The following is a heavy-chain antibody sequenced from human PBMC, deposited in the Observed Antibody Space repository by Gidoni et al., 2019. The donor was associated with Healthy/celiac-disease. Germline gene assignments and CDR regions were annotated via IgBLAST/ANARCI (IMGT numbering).Heavy chain of an antibody. D-gene: IGHD3-22*01. CDR1: GSTFPRYY. Sequence: QVQLVPSGAELKKPGASVKVSCKAPGSTFPRYYMHWVRPAPGQGLEWMGIINPSGGSTSYAQKFQGRVTMTRDTSTSTVYMELSSLRSEDTAVYYCARTGERGLDSSGYYDYWGQGTLVTVSS. V-gene: IGHV1-46*01. CDR3: ARTGERGLDSSGYYDY. J-gene: IGHJ4*02. CDR2: INPSGGST.